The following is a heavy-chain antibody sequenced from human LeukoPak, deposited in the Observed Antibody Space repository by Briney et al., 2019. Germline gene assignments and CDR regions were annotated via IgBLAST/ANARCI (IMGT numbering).Heavy chain of an antibody. D-gene: IGHD1-26*01. CDR2: ISYDGSNK. J-gene: IGHJ6*02. V-gene: IGHV3-30*19. CDR1: GFTFSSYG. CDR3: ARESWIVGATSYYYGMDV. Sequence: GRSLRLSCAASGFTFSSYGMRWVRQAPGKGLEWVAVISYDGSNKYYADSVKGRFTISRDNSKNTLYLQMNSLRAEDTAVYYCARESWIVGATSYYYGMDVWGQGTTVTVSS.